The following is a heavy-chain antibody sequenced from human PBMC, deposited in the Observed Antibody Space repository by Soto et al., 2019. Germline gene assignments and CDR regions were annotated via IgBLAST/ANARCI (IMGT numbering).Heavy chain of an antibody. CDR1: GFTFSSYW. D-gene: IGHD1-1*01. CDR3: ARISSTGRGLDV. J-gene: IGHJ6*02. CDR2: IKQDGSEK. V-gene: IGHV3-7*01. Sequence: EVQLVESGVGLVQPGGSLRLSCADSGFTFSSYWMSWVRQAPVKGLEWVGNIKQDGSEKNYVDSVKGRFTISRDNAKNSLYLQMNSLRAEDTAVYYCARISSTGRGLDVWGQGPTVVVYS.